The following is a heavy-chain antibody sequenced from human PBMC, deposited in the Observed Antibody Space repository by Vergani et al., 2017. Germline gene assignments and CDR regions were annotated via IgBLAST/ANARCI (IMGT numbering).Heavy chain of an antibody. D-gene: IGHD6-13*01. Sequence: QVQLVQSGAEVKKPGSSVKVSCKASGCTFSSYAISWVRQAPGQGLEWMGGIIPIFGTANDAQKFQGRVTLTADGSTSTAYMELSSLRSEDTAVYYCASGEGIAAPGLFNYWGQGTLVTVSS. J-gene: IGHJ4*02. CDR1: GCTFSSYA. CDR2: IIPIFGTA. V-gene: IGHV1-69*01. CDR3: ASGEGIAAPGLFNY.